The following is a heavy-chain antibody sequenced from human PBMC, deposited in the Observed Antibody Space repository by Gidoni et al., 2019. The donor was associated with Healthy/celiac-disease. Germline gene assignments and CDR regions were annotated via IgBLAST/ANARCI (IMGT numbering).Heavy chain of an antibody. J-gene: IGHJ4*02. V-gene: IGHV3-21*01. D-gene: IGHD1-1*01. Sequence: EVQLVESGGGLVKPGGSLRLSCAASGFTFSSYSMNWVRQAPGKGLEWVSSISSSSSYIYYADSVKGRFTISRDNAKNSLYLQMNSLRAEDTAVYYCARDVEPNYYFDYWGQGTLVTVSS. CDR3: ARDVEPNYYFDY. CDR1: GFTFSSYS. CDR2: ISSSSSYI.